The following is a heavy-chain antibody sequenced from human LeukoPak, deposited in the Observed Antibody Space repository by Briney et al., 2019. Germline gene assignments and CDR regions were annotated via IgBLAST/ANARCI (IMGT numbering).Heavy chain of an antibody. CDR1: GFTFGKYW. CDR2: INTDGTVT. J-gene: IGHJ4*02. D-gene: IGHD6-19*01. Sequence: GGSLRLSCAASGFTFGKYWMLWVRHAPGKGLESVSRINTDGTVTTYADSVKGRFTVSRDNADNTMFLQMNSVRDEDTAVYYCATKQWLAPPPDSWGQGTPVTVSS. CDR3: ATKQWLAPPPDS. V-gene: IGHV3-74*01.